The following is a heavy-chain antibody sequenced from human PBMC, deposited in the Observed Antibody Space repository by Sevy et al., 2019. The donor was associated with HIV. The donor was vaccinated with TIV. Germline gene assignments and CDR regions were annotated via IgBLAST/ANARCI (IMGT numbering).Heavy chain of an antibody. CDR2: INVYNGDT. J-gene: IGHJ5*02. D-gene: IGHD6-13*01. Sequence: ASVKVSCKASGYTFTNYGISWVRQAPGQGLEWMGWINVYNGDTVYARKVQGRVTVTTDTSTRTALMELRSLRSDDTAVYYCARGLYSSSWEAWFDPWGQGTLVTVSS. V-gene: IGHV1-18*04. CDR3: ARGLYSSSWEAWFDP. CDR1: GYTFTNYG.